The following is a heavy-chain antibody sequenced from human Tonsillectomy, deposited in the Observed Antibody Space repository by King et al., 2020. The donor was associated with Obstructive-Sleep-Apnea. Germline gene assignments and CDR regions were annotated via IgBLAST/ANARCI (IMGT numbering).Heavy chain of an antibody. Sequence: LQLQESGPGLVKPSETLSLTCSVSGGSISSSTYYWVWIRQPPGKGLEWIGSIYYTGSTYYNPSLKSRVTISVDTSKNQFSLKLNSVTAADTAIYYCARDKSSSSWFDYWGQGTLVTVSS. CDR2: IYYTGST. CDR1: GGSISSSTYY. CDR3: ARDKSSSSWFDY. D-gene: IGHD6-13*01. V-gene: IGHV4-39*07. J-gene: IGHJ4*02.